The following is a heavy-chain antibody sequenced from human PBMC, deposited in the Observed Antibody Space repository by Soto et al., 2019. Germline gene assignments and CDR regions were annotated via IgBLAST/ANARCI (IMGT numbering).Heavy chain of an antibody. CDR1: GYSCTSYW. J-gene: IGHJ3*02. CDR2: IYPGDSDT. CDR3: ARQAKLRPGTNAFDI. Sequence: ESLKISFKGSGYSCTSYWIGWVGQIPGKGLEWMGIIYPGDSDTRYSPSFQGQVTISADKSISTAYLQWSSLKASDTAMYYCARQAKLRPGTNAFDIWGQGTMVTVSS. V-gene: IGHV5-51*01. D-gene: IGHD1-7*01.